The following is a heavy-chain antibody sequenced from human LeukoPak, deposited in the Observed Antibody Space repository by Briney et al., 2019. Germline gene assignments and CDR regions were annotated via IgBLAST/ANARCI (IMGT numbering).Heavy chain of an antibody. CDR3: ARGRPHGNDY. V-gene: IGHV3-30-3*01. D-gene: IGHD4-23*01. CDR2: ISYDGSNK. CDR1: GFTFSSYA. Sequence: GRSLRLSCAASGFTFSSYAMHWVRQAPGKGLEWVAVISYDGSNKYYADSVKGRFTISRDNSKNTLYLQMNSLRAEDTAVYYCARGRPHGNDYWGQGTLVTVSS. J-gene: IGHJ4*02.